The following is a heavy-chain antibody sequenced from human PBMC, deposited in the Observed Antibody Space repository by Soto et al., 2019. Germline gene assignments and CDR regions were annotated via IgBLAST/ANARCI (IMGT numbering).Heavy chain of an antibody. CDR2: ISYDGSNK. Sequence: GGSLRLSCAAAGFSFIRYGIHWVRQAPGKGLEWVALISYDGSNKYYADSVKGRFTISRDNSKDTLYLQLNSLRADDTAVYYCAKGAGSTSAPFDHWGQGTLVTVSS. V-gene: IGHV3-30*18. J-gene: IGHJ4*02. D-gene: IGHD6-6*01. CDR1: GFSFIRYG. CDR3: AKGAGSTSAPFDH.